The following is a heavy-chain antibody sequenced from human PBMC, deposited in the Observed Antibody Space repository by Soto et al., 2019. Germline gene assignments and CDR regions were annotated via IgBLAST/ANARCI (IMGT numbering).Heavy chain of an antibody. D-gene: IGHD3-22*01. CDR2: ISGSGGST. V-gene: IGHV3-23*01. Sequence: GGSLRLSCAASGFTFSSYAMSWVRQAPGKGLEWVSAISGSGGSTYYADSVKGRFTISRDNSKNTLYLQMNSRRAEDTAVYYCAKDRHPATYYYDSSGYYGVCFDYWGQGTLVTVSS. CDR1: GFTFSSYA. CDR3: AKDRHPATYYYDSSGYYGVCFDY. J-gene: IGHJ4*02.